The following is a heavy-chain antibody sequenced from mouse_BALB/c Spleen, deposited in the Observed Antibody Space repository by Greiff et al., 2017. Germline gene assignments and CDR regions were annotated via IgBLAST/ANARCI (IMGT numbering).Heavy chain of an antibody. CDR1: GFTSSSYA. V-gene: IGHV5-9-4*01. Sequence: EVMLVESGGGLVNPGGSLKLSCAASGFTSSSYAMSWVRQSPEKRLEWVAEISSGGSYTYYPDTVTGRFTISRDNAKNTLYLEMSSLRSEDTAMYYCARRVVASYWYFDVWGAGTTVTVSS. CDR3: ARRVVASYWYFDV. J-gene: IGHJ1*01. D-gene: IGHD1-1*01. CDR2: ISSGGSYT.